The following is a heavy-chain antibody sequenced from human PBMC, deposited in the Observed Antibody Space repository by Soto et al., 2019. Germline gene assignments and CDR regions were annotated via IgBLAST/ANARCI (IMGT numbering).Heavy chain of an antibody. V-gene: IGHV3-30*18. CDR1: GFTFSIYG. CDR3: AKDERELWFTGMDV. CDR2: ISYDGRNK. Sequence: QVQLVESGGGAVQPGRSLTLSCAATGFTFSIYGVHWVRQAPGKGLEWVAAISYDGRNKYYADSVKGRFTISRDNSKNTLDLQMNSLRAEDTAVYYCAKDERELWFTGMDVWGQGTTVTVSS. J-gene: IGHJ6*02. D-gene: IGHD3-10*01.